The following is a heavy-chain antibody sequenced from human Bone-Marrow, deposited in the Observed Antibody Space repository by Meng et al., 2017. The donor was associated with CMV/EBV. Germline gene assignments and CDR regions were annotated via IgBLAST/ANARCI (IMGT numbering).Heavy chain of an antibody. Sequence: GESLKISCAASGFTFSNYMSWVRQAPGKGLEWVSVIYSGGSTYYADSVKGRFTISRDNSKNTLYLQMNSLRAEDTAVYYCAKDIVVVPAGGEPSGMDVWGQGTTVTVSS. CDR2: IYSGGST. J-gene: IGHJ6*02. CDR3: AKDIVVVPAGGEPSGMDV. D-gene: IGHD2-2*01. V-gene: IGHV3-66*01. CDR1: GFTFSNY.